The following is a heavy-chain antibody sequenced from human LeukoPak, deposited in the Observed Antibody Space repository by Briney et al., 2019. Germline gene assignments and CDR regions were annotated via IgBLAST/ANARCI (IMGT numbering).Heavy chain of an antibody. CDR2: MNPNSGNT. CDR1: GYTFTSYD. V-gene: IGHV1-8*01. CDR3: ARWGAVGGQWRGPIDY. Sequence: ASVKVSCKASGYTFTSYDINWVRQATGQGLEWMGWMNPNSGNTGYAQKFQGRVTMTRNTSISTAYMELSSLRSEDTAVYYCARWGAVGGQWRGPIDYWGQGNLVTVSS. J-gene: IGHJ4*02. D-gene: IGHD6-19*01.